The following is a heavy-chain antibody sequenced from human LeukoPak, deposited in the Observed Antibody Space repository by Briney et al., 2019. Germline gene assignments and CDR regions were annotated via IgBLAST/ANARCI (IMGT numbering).Heavy chain of an antibody. D-gene: IGHD3-16*01. CDR1: GGSISSSSYY. Sequence: PSETLSLTCTVSGGSISSSSYYWGWIRQPPGKGLERIGNINYSRNAYYNPSLKSRVTISGDTSKNQFSLKLSSVTAADTAMYYCAREKIGTGTVLGKDYYYMDVWGKGTTVTVSS. J-gene: IGHJ6*03. CDR2: INYSRNA. V-gene: IGHV4-39*07. CDR3: AREKIGTGTVLGKDYYYMDV.